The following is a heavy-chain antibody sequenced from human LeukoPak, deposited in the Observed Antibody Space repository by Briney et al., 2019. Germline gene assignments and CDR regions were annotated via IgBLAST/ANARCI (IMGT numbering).Heavy chain of an antibody. CDR1: GFTFDDYG. J-gene: IGHJ6*03. Sequence: PGGSLRLSCAASGFTFDDYGMSWVRQAPGKGLEWVSDINWKGGSTGYADSVKGGFTISRDNAKNSLYLQMNSLRDEDTSLYYCARDGPPYYHHMDVWGKGSTVTVCS. V-gene: IGHV3-20*04. CDR2: INWKGGST. CDR3: ARDGPPYYHHMDV.